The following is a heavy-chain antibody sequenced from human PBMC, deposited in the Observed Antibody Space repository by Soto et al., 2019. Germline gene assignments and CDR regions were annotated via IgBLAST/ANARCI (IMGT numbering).Heavy chain of an antibody. CDR1: GFTFDGYA. CDR3: AKDPGNGMDV. J-gene: IGHJ6*02. Sequence: GGSLRLSCAASGFTFDGYAMHWVRQAPGKGLEWVSGISWNSGSIGYADSVKGRFTISRDNAKNSLYLQMNSLRAEDTALYYCAKDPGNGMDVWGQGPTVTVSS. V-gene: IGHV3-9*01. CDR2: ISWNSGSI.